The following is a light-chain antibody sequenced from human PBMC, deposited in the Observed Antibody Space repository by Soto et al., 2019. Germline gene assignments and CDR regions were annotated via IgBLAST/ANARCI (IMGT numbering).Light chain of an antibody. CDR3: QRLNNYPPWT. Sequence: DVQLTQSPSFLSASVGDRVTITCRASQDIATYLAWYQQKPGMAPKLLIYAAFTLQTGVPSRFSGRRSGTEFTLTINNLQPEDFATYYGQRLNNYPPWTFGQGTKVQFK. CDR1: QDIATY. J-gene: IGKJ1*01. CDR2: AAF. V-gene: IGKV1-9*01.